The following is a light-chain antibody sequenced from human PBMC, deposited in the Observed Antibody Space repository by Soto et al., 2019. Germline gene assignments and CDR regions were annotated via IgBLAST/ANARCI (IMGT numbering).Light chain of an antibody. J-gene: IGKJ1*01. Sequence: EGGVMQSPATVSLSPGERASLSCRTSQNVNNNLAWYQQKPGQAPRLLIYAASTRAAGIPARFSGSGSATEFTLTISSLQSEDFAVYYCQQYDDWPPWTFGQGTKVE. CDR2: AAS. CDR1: QNVNNN. V-gene: IGKV3D-15*01. CDR3: QQYDDWPPWT.